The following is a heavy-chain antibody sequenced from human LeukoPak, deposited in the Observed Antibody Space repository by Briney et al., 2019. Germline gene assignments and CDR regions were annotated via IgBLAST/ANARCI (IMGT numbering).Heavy chain of an antibody. J-gene: IGHJ4*02. CDR2: ISGSGGST. Sequence: GGSLRLSCAASGFTFSNYGMSWVRQAPGKGLEWVSGISGSGGSTYYADSVKGRFTISRDNSKNTLFLQMNSLRAEDRAVYYCASMGIAVAGIDYWGQGTLVTVSS. CDR3: ASMGIAVAGIDY. V-gene: IGHV3-23*01. D-gene: IGHD6-19*01. CDR1: GFTFSNYG.